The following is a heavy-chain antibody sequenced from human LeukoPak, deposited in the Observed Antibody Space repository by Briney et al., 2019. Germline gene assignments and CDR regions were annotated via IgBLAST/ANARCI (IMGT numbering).Heavy chain of an antibody. CDR1: GGSISSYY. D-gene: IGHD4-23*01. V-gene: IGHV4-59*01. J-gene: IGHJ4*02. CDR3: ARDRDDYGGFFDY. Sequence: SETLSLTCTVSGGSISSYYWSWIRQPPGKGLEWIAYIYYSGTTNYNPSLKSRVTISVDTSKNQFSLKLSSVTAADTAVYYCARDRDDYGGFFDYWGQGTLVTVSS. CDR2: IYYSGTT.